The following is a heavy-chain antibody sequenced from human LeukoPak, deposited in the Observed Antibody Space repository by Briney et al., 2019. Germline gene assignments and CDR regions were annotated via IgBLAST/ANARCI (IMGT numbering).Heavy chain of an antibody. Sequence: GGSLRLSCATSGFTFSNHAMSWVRQAPGKGLEWVSAIGGSGGSTYYADSVKGRFTISRDNSKNTLYLQMNSLRAEDAAVYYCAKSRWGYYDCGESWGQGTLVTVSS. CDR1: GFTFSNHA. J-gene: IGHJ5*02. CDR2: IGGSGGST. D-gene: IGHD3-22*01. CDR3: AKSRWGYYDCGES. V-gene: IGHV3-23*01.